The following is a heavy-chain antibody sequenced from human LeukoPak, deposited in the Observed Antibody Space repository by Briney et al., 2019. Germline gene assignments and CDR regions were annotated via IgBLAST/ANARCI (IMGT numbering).Heavy chain of an antibody. J-gene: IGHJ5*02. Sequence: ASVKVSCKASGYTFTNYYIHWVRQAPGQGLEWMGIINPSGGSTSYAQKFQGRVTMTRDTSTSTVYMQLNSLRSEDTAVYYCARDFYTVTTTPNWVDPWGQGTLVTVSS. CDR1: GYTFTNYY. CDR3: ARDFYTVTTTPNWVDP. V-gene: IGHV1-46*01. CDR2: INPSGGST. D-gene: IGHD4-17*01.